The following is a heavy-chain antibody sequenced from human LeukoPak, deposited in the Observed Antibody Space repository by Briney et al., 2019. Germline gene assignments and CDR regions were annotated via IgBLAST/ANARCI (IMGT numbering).Heavy chain of an antibody. V-gene: IGHV4-34*01. Sequence: PSETLSLTCAVYGGSFSGYYWSWIRQPPGKGLEWIGEINHSGSTNYNPSLKSRVTISVDTSKNQFSLKLSSVTAADTAVYYCAALPPRYHDSRGYYHAGYFDYWGQGTLVTVSS. J-gene: IGHJ4*02. CDR1: GGSFSGYY. D-gene: IGHD3-22*01. CDR3: AALPPRYHDSRGYYHAGYFDY. CDR2: INHSGST.